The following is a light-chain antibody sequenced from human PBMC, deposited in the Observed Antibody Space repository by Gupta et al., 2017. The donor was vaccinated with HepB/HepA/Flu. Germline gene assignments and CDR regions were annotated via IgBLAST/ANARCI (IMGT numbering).Light chain of an antibody. Sequence: SALTQPPSASGSPGQSVTISCTGTNSDVGTYNFVSWYQLHPGKAPKLMIYEVSKRPSGVPDRFSGYKSGNTASLTVSGRQAEDEADYYCSSDAGSNNLVFGGGTKLTVL. J-gene: IGLJ2*01. CDR1: NSDVGTYNF. CDR2: EVS. V-gene: IGLV2-8*01. CDR3: SSDAGSNNLV.